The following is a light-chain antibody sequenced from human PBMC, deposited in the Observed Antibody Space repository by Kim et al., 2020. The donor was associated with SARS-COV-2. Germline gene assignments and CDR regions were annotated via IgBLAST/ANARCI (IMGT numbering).Light chain of an antibody. J-gene: IGLJ1*01. Sequence: GPRVPIACHGSSSNIGAGYDVHWYQQLPGPAPKLLSYGNSNRPSGVPDRFSGSKSGNSASLAITGLQAEDDADYYCQSYDSSLSALFGTGTQVTVL. V-gene: IGLV1-40*01. CDR3: QSYDSSLSAL. CDR2: GNS. CDR1: SSNIGAGYD.